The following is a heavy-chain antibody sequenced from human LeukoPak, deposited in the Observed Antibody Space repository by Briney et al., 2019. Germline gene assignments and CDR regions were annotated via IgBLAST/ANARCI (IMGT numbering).Heavy chain of an antibody. CDR3: AGFSWTPSYYYYYYMDV. V-gene: IGHV4-39*07. CDR2: IYYSGST. D-gene: IGHD3/OR15-3a*01. Sequence: SETLSLTCTVSGDSISSNRYYWGWIRQPPGKGLEWIGSIYYSGSTYYNPSLKSRVTISVDTSKNQFSLKLSSVTAADTAVYYCAGFSWTPSYYYYYYMDVWGKGTTVTISS. CDR1: GDSISSNRYY. J-gene: IGHJ6*03.